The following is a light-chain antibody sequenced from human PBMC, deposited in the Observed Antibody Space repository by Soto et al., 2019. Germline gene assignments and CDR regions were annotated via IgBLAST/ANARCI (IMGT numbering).Light chain of an antibody. J-gene: IGKJ4*01. Sequence: DIQMTQSPSSLSASVGDRVTITCRASQSITTYLNWYRQKPGKAPKLLIYAASSLQSGVPSRFSGSGSETQFTLSISSLQPEDFATYFCQQIYSGPLTFGGGTKVDIK. CDR2: AAS. CDR3: QQIYSGPLT. CDR1: QSITTY. V-gene: IGKV1-39*01.